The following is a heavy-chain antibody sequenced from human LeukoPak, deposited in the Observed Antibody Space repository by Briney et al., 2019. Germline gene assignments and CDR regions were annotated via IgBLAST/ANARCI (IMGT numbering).Heavy chain of an antibody. CDR3: ARGRVHYDSSGYYYVNLFDY. Sequence: PSETLSLTCTVSGGSISSYYWSWLRQPPGKGLEWIGYIYYSGSTNYNPSPKSRVTISVDTSKNQFSLKLSSVTAAATAVYYCARGRVHYDSSGYYYVNLFDYWGQGTLVTVSS. CDR1: GGSISSYY. D-gene: IGHD3-22*01. CDR2: IYYSGST. V-gene: IGHV4-59*01. J-gene: IGHJ4*02.